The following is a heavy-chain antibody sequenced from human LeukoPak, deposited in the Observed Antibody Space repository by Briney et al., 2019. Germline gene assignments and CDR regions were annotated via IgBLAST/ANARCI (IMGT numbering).Heavy chain of an antibody. V-gene: IGHV4-39*01. CDR1: GGSISSSSYY. CDR2: IYYSGST. J-gene: IGHJ5*02. D-gene: IGHD3-10*01. Sequence: SETLSLTCTVSGGSISSSSYYWGWIRQPPGKGLEWIGSIYYSGSTYYNPSLKSRVTISVDTSKNQFSLKLSSVTAADTAVYYCARGSRYGSGSYKWFDPWGQGTLVTVSS. CDR3: ARGSRYGSGSYKWFDP.